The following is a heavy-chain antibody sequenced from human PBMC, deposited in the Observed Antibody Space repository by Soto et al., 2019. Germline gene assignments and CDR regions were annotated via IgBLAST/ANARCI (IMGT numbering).Heavy chain of an antibody. Sequence: PGGSLRLSCAASGFSFSSYAMSWVRQAPGKGLEWVSAISGSGGSTYYADSVKGRFTISRDNSKNTLYLQMNSLRAEDTAVYYCANHYDILTGHLPPHCYSYSMDVWGQGTTVTVSS. J-gene: IGHJ6*02. CDR2: ISGSGGST. D-gene: IGHD3-9*01. V-gene: IGHV3-23*01. CDR1: GFSFSSYA. CDR3: ANHYDILTGHLPPHCYSYSMDV.